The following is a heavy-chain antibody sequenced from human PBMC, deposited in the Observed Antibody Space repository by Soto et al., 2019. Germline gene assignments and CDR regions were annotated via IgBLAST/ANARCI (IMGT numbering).Heavy chain of an antibody. CDR3: VRFARQLDC. D-gene: IGHD1-1*01. V-gene: IGHV3-7*05. J-gene: IGHJ4*02. CDR2: IKQDGSEK. CDR1: AFTFSGDW. Sequence: GGSLRLSCTTSAFTFSGDWMTWVRQAPGKGLEWVGTIKQDGSEKHYVDSVKCRFTISRDNAKNSMYLQMNGLKVEDTAVYYCVRFARQLDCWGQGTLVTVSS.